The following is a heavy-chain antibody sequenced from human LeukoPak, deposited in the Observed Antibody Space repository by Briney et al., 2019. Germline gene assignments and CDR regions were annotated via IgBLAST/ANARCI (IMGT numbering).Heavy chain of an antibody. Sequence: SETLSLTCTVSSGSISSYYRSWIRQPAGKGLGWIGRIYTSGSTNYNPSLKSRVTMSVDTSKNQFSLKLSSVTAADTAVYYCARYRSSYYFDYWGQGTLVTVSS. CDR2: IYTSGST. J-gene: IGHJ4*02. CDR1: SGSISSYY. D-gene: IGHD6-13*01. CDR3: ARYRSSYYFDY. V-gene: IGHV4-4*07.